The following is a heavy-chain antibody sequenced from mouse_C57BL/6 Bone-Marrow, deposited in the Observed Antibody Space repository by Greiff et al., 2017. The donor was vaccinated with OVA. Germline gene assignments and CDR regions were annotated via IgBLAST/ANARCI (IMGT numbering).Heavy chain of an antibody. CDR3: ARGGPLRDYAMDY. CDR2: FHPYNDDT. D-gene: IGHD2-12*01. Sequence: VKLMESGAELVKPGASVKMSCKASGYTFTTYPIEWMKQNHGKSLEWIGNFHPYNDDTKYNEKFKGKATLTVEKSSSTVYLELSRLTSDDSAVYYCARGGPLRDYAMDYWGQGTSVTVSS. J-gene: IGHJ4*01. CDR1: GYTFTTYP. V-gene: IGHV1-47*01.